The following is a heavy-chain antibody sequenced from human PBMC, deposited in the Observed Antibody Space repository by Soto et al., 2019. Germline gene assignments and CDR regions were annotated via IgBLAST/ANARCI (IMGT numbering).Heavy chain of an antibody. J-gene: IGHJ4*02. CDR1: GGSISSGDYS. CDR2: IYYSGST. D-gene: IGHD3-10*01. Sequence: SETLSLTRTVSGGSISSGDYSWSWIRQPPGKGLEWIGYIYYSGSTYYNPSLKSRVTISADTSKNQFSLRLSSVTAADTAVYYCARDYYGSGSYYNRYFDYWGQGTLVTVS. CDR3: ARDYYGSGSYYNRYFDY. V-gene: IGHV4-30-4*01.